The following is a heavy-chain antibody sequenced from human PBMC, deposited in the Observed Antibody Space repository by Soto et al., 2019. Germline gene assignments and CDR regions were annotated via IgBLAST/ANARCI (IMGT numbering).Heavy chain of an antibody. V-gene: IGHV4-31*03. J-gene: IGHJ3*02. CDR3: ASSPQPLDAFDI. CDR2: IYYSGST. Sequence: SETLSLTCTVSGGSISSGGYYWSWIRQDPGKGLEWIGYIYYSGSTYYNPSLKSRVTISVDMSKNQFSLKLSSVTAADTAVYYCASSPQPLDAFDIWGPGTMVTVS. D-gene: IGHD5-18*01. CDR1: GGSISSGGYY.